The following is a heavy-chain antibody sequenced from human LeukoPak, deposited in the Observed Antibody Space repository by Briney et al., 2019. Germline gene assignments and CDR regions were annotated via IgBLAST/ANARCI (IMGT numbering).Heavy chain of an antibody. D-gene: IGHD3-3*01. Sequence: SETLSLTCAVYGGSFSGYYWSWIRQPPGKGLEWIGEINHSGSTNYNPSLKSRVTISVDTSKNQFSLKLSSVTAADTAVYYCARASFYYDFWSGYYRNWFDPWGQGTLVTVSS. CDR1: GGSFSGYY. J-gene: IGHJ5*02. V-gene: IGHV4-34*01. CDR3: ARASFYYDFWSGYYRNWFDP. CDR2: INHSGST.